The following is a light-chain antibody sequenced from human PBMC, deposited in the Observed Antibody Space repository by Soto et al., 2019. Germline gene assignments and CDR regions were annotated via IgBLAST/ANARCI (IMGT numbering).Light chain of an antibody. V-gene: IGKV1-39*01. Sequence: HMTPSPSTLSAAVGDKVTISCRTSQRINSYLNWYQQKPGEAPTLLIYGASSLQSGVPSRFSGSGSGTDFTLAINSLQPEDFATYYCQQSYSTPQTFGQGTKVDIK. J-gene: IGKJ1*01. CDR1: QRINSY. CDR3: QQSYSTPQT. CDR2: GAS.